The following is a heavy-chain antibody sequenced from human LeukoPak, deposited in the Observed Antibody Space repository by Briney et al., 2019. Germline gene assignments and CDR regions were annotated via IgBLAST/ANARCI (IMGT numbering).Heavy chain of an antibody. J-gene: IGHJ4*02. CDR2: IYHSGST. CDR1: GGSISSGGYS. Sequence: SQTLSLTCAVSGGSISSGGYSWSWIRQPPGKGLEWIGYIYHSGSTYYNPSLKSRVTISVDRSKNQFSLKLSSVTAADTAVYYYARVHAYFDYWGQGTLVTVSS. CDR3: ARVHAYFDY. V-gene: IGHV4-30-2*01.